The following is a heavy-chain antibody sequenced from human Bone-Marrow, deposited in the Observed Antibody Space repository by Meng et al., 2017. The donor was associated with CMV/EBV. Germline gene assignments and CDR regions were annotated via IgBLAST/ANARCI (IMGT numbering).Heavy chain of an antibody. CDR3: AREEYDILTGYSGMPLIDY. CDR2: ISYDGSNK. CDR1: GFTFSSYA. V-gene: IGHV3-30-3*01. D-gene: IGHD3-9*01. Sequence: GGSLRLSCAASGFTFSSYAMHWVRQAPGKGLEWVAVISYDGSNKYYADSVKGRFTISRDNSKNTLYLQMNSLRAEDTAVYYCAREEYDILTGYSGMPLIDYWGQGTLVTVSS. J-gene: IGHJ4*02.